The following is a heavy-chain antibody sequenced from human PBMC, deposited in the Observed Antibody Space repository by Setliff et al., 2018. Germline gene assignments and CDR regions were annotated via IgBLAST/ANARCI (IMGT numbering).Heavy chain of an antibody. V-gene: IGHV4-38-2*02. J-gene: IGHJ4*02. D-gene: IGHD6-13*01. Sequence: SETLSLTCNVSGFSINQGFDWGWVRQPPGKGLEWIGRVFWTGTTQYNPSLRSRVTVSVDTSKNQFSVRLTAVTAADTAVYYCVRQVWYGRSMSSSHFDSWSRGALVTVSS. CDR2: VFWTGTT. CDR1: GFSINQGFD. CDR3: VRQVWYGRSMSSSHFDS.